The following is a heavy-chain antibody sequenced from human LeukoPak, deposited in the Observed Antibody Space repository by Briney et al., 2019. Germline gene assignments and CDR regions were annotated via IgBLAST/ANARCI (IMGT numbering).Heavy chain of an antibody. CDR2: IDYSGST. V-gene: IGHV4-59*01. CDR3: ARMYSSTIPPGY. Sequence: SETLSLTCTVSGGSISNYSWTWIRQPPGKGLEWIGYIDYSGSTNYNPSLKSRVSISVDTSKNQFSLKLTSVTAADTAVYYCARMYSSTIPPGYWGQGTLVTVSS. J-gene: IGHJ4*02. D-gene: IGHD6-13*01. CDR1: GGSISNYS.